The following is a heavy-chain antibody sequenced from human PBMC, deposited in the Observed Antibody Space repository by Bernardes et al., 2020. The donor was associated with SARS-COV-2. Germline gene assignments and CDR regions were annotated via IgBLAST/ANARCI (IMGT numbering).Heavy chain of an antibody. D-gene: IGHD3-10*01. Sequence: SETLSLTCTVSGGSISSHYWSWIRQPPGKGLEWIGYIYYSGSTNYNPSLKSRVTISVDTSKNQFSLKLSSVTAADTAVYYCARDRGPYYYGSGGHYFDYWGQGTLVTVSS. CDR1: GGSISSHY. CDR2: IYYSGST. V-gene: IGHV4-59*11. J-gene: IGHJ4*02. CDR3: ARDRGPYYYGSGGHYFDY.